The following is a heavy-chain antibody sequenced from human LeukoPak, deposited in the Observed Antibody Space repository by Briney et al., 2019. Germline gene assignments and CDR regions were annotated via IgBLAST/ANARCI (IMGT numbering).Heavy chain of an antibody. D-gene: IGHD2/OR15-2a*01. CDR2: IYRNGNT. J-gene: IGHJ4*02. CDR1: GYSINSGYY. CDR3: ARRDSIMKD. Sequence: PSETLSLTCAVSGYSINSGYYWGWIRQPPGKGRVWIGSIYRNGNTYYNPSLKSRVTMSVDTSRNQFSLKLSSVTAADTAVYYCARRDSIMKDWGQGTLVTVSS. V-gene: IGHV4-38-2*01.